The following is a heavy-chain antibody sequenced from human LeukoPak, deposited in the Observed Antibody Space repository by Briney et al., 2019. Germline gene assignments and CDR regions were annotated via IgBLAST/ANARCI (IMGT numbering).Heavy chain of an antibody. CDR3: AKDSRVGDYYGSGSFFDY. V-gene: IGHV3-23*01. Sequence: GGSLRLSCTSSGFMFSNYALTWFRKAPGKGLKWVSTIRGTAGSTFYADSVKGRFTISRDNSENTLYLEMNSLRADDTAVYYCAKDSRVGDYYGSGSFFDYWGPGTLVTVSS. J-gene: IGHJ4*02. CDR1: GFMFSNYA. D-gene: IGHD3-10*01. CDR2: IRGTAGST.